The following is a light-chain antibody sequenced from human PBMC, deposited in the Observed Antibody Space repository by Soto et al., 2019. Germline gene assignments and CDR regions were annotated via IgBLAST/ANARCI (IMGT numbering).Light chain of an antibody. CDR3: QHRSNWPLT. Sequence: EIVLTQSPGTLSLSPGERATLSCRASQSVTTYLAWYQQKPGQPPRLLIYDASNRATGIPARLSGSGSGTDFTLTISSLEPEDFAIYYCQHRSNWPLTFGGGTKVEIK. CDR2: DAS. J-gene: IGKJ4*01. V-gene: IGKV3-11*01. CDR1: QSVTTY.